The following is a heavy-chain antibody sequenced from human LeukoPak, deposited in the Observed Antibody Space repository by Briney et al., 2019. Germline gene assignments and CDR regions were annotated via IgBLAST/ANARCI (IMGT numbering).Heavy chain of an antibody. Sequence: PSETLSLTCTVSGGSISSYYWSWIRQPPGKGLEWIGYIYYSGSTNYNPSLKSRVTISVDTSKNQFSLKLSSVTAADTAVYYCALVGYCTNGVCYTVDYWGQGTLVTVSS. CDR2: IYYSGST. D-gene: IGHD2-8*01. J-gene: IGHJ4*02. V-gene: IGHV4-59*12. CDR3: ALVGYCTNGVCYTVDY. CDR1: GGSISSYY.